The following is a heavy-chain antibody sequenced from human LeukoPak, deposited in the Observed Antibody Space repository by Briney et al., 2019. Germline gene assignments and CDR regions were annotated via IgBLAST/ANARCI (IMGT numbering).Heavy chain of an antibody. J-gene: IGHJ4*02. CDR3: ARDRDGYCSSTSCYSDLDY. D-gene: IGHD2-2*03. CDR1: GYTFTSYA. Sequence: ASVKVSCTASGYTFTSYAMHWVRQAPGQRLEWMGWINAGNGNTKYSQKFQGRVTITADESTSTAYMELSSLRSEDTAVYYCARDRDGYCSSTSCYSDLDYWGQGTLVTVSS. V-gene: IGHV1-3*01. CDR2: INAGNGNT.